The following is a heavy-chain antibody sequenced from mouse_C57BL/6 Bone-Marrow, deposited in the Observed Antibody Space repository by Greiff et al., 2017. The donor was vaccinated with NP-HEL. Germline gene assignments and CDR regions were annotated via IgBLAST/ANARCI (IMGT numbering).Heavy chain of an antibody. D-gene: IGHD4-1*01. CDR1: GFTFSDFY. J-gene: IGHJ4*01. CDR3: ARDLTGRAMDY. Sequence: EVNVVESGGGLVQSGRSLRLSCATSGFTFSDFYMEWVRQAPGKGLEWIAASRNKANDYTTEYSASVKGRFIVSRDTSQSILYLQMNALRAEDTAIYYCARDLTGRAMDYWGQGTSVTVSS. V-gene: IGHV7-1*01. CDR2: SRNKANDYTT.